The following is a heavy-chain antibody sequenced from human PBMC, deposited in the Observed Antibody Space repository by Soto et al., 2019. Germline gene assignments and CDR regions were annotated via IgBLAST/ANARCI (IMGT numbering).Heavy chain of an antibody. CDR1: GFTFSSYA. CDR3: ARGPRRGYDSSGDHAHWFDP. CDR2: ISYDGSNK. Sequence: GGSLRLSCAASGFTFSSYAMHWVRQAPGKGLEWVAVISYDGSNKYYADSVKGRFTISRDNSKNTLYLQMNSLRAEDTAVYYCARGPRRGYDSSGDHAHWFDPWGQGTLVTVSS. D-gene: IGHD3-22*01. J-gene: IGHJ5*02. V-gene: IGHV3-30-3*01.